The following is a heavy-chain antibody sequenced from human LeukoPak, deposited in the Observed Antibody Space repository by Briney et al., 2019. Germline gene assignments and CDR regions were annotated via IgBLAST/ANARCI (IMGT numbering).Heavy chain of an antibody. Sequence: GGSLRLSCAASGFTFSSYGMHWVRQAPGKGLEWVAFIRYDGSNKYYADSVKGRFTISRDNFKNTLYLQMNSLRAEDTAVYYCARGRVVVAAATNWFDPWGQGTLVTVSS. CDR1: GFTFSSYG. V-gene: IGHV3-30*02. J-gene: IGHJ5*02. D-gene: IGHD2-15*01. CDR2: IRYDGSNK. CDR3: ARGRVVVAAATNWFDP.